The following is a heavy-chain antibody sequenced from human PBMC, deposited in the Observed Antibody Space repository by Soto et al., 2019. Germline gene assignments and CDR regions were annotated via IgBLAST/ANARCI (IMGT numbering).Heavy chain of an antibody. Sequence: ASVKVACKASGYTLTTFFMYLCLQAPFQGLEWMRVINPAYPAGRSTPYAQKFQGRVTMTTDTSTRTVYMELSRLRSDDTDVYYCAREALVAGPRTGMDVWGQGTTVTV. CDR3: AREALVAGPRTGMDV. D-gene: IGHD2-15*01. V-gene: IGHV1-46*01. CDR1: GYTLTTFF. J-gene: IGHJ6*02. CDR2: INPAYPAGRST.